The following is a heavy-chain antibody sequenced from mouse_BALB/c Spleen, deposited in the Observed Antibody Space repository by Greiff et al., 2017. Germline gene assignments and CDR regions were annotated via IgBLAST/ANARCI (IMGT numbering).Heavy chain of an antibody. J-gene: IGHJ2*01. CDR3: ARFITTARYYFDY. Sequence: EVKVEESGPGLVKPSQSLSLTCTVTGYSITSDYAWNWIRQFPGNKLEWMGYISYSGSTSYNPSLKSRISITRDTSKNQFFLQLNSVTTEDTATYYCARFITTARYYFDYWGQGTTLTVSS. CDR2: ISYSGST. CDR1: GYSITSDYA. V-gene: IGHV3-2*02. D-gene: IGHD1-2*01.